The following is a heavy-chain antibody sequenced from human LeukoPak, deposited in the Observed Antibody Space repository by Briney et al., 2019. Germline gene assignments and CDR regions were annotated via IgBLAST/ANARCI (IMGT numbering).Heavy chain of an antibody. J-gene: IGHJ6*02. V-gene: IGHV1-2*02. CDR2: INPNSGGT. D-gene: IGHD4-17*01. CDR1: GYTFTGYY. CDR3: ARDEIRARLCYYGMDV. Sequence: ASVKVSCKASGYTFTGYYMHWVRQAPGQGLEWMGWINPNSGGTNYAQKFQGRVTMTRDTSISTAYMELSRLRSDDTAVYYCARDEIRARLCYYGMDVWGQGTTVTVSS.